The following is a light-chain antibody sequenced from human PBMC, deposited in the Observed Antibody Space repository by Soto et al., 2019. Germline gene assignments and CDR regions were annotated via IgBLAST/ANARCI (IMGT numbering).Light chain of an antibody. J-gene: IGLJ2*01. CDR3: SSYTSRSTLGV. CDR2: DVT. CDR1: YSDIGGYNY. V-gene: IGLV2-14*03. Sequence: QSALTQPASVSGSPGQSITISCTGAYSDIGGYNYVSWYQQHPGKAPKLIIYDVTNRPSGVSYRFSGSKSGNTASLTISGLQAEDEADYYCSSYTSRSTLGVFGGGTKLTVL.